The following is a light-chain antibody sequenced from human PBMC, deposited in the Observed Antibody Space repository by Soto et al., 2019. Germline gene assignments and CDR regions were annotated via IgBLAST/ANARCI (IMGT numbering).Light chain of an antibody. CDR3: QQRTNWPWT. CDR1: LSISRY. V-gene: IGKV3-11*01. CDR2: DAS. J-gene: IGKJ1*01. Sequence: EIVLTQSPATLSLSPGERATLSCRAGLSISRYLAWYQQKPGQAPRLLIYDASIRATGIPAGFSGSGSGTDFTLTISSLEPEDFAVYYCQQRTNWPWTFGQGTKVEIK.